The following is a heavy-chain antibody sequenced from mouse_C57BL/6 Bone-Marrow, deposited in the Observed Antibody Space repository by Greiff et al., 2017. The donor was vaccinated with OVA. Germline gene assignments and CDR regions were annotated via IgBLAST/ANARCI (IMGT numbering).Heavy chain of an antibody. Sequence: EVMLVESGPVLVKPGASVKMSCKASGYTFTDYYMNWVKQSHGKSLEWIGVINPYNGGTSYNQKFKGKATLTVDKSSSTAYMELNSLTSEDSAVYYCARWRTPWGKGTTLTVSS. V-gene: IGHV1-19*01. CDR3: ARWRTP. J-gene: IGHJ2*01. CDR2: INPYNGGT. CDR1: GYTFTDYY.